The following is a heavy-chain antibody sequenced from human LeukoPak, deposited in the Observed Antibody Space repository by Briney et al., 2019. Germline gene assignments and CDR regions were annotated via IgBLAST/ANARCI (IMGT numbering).Heavy chain of an antibody. CDR2: MNEDGSQK. Sequence: DPGGSLRLSCAASGCTFSRNWMKWVRQAPGKGLEWVANMNEDGSQKYYVDSAKGRFTISRDNAKNSLHLQMNSLRGDDTAVYYCASGVSGGTDYWGQGTLVTVSS. CDR1: GCTFSRNW. J-gene: IGHJ4*02. CDR3: ASGVSGGTDY. D-gene: IGHD2-15*01. V-gene: IGHV3-7*05.